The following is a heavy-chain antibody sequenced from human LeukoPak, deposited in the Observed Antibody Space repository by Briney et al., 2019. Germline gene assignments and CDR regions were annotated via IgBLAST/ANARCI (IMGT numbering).Heavy chain of an antibody. J-gene: IGHJ6*03. V-gene: IGHV3-30*02. D-gene: IGHD2-8*01. CDR3: AKDHCTNGVCYITAAPYYYYYYYMDV. CDR1: GFTFSSYG. Sequence: SGGSLRLSCAASGFTFSSYGMHWARQAPGKGLEWVAFIRYDGSNKYYADSVKGRFTISRDNSKNTLYLQMNSLRAEDTAVYYCAKDHCTNGVCYITAAPYYYYYYYMDVWGKGTTVTVSS. CDR2: IRYDGSNK.